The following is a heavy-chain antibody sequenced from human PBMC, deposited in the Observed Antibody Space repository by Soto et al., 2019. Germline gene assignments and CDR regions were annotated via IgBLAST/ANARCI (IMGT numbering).Heavy chain of an antibody. CDR2: ISAHNGNT. J-gene: IGHJ6*02. CDR1: GYTFTNYG. D-gene: IGHD3-10*01. V-gene: IGHV1-18*01. CDR3: GGPGGGRGSGYYYFGMEF. Sequence: QVQLVQSGAEVKKPGASVKVSCKASGYTFTNYGITWVRQAPGQGLEWMGWISAHNGNTNYAQNFQGRVSMTPDTSTSTAYMELRSLRSDDTAVYSWGGPGGGRGSGYYYFGMEFWGQGTTVTVSS.